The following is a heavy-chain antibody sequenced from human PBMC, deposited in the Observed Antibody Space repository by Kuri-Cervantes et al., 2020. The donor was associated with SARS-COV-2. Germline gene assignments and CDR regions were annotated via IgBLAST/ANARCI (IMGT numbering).Heavy chain of an antibody. CDR3: AKDRGYSSSWYTFVGSDY. J-gene: IGHJ4*02. V-gene: IGHV3-30*02. CDR1: GFIFSSYG. CDR2: VRSDGSNK. D-gene: IGHD6-13*01. Sequence: GESLKISCAASGFIFSSYGMHWVRQAPGKGLEWVAFVRSDGSNKHYTDSVKGRFTISRDNSKNTLYLQMNSLRAEDTAVYYCAKDRGYSSSWYTFVGSDYWGQGTLVTVSS.